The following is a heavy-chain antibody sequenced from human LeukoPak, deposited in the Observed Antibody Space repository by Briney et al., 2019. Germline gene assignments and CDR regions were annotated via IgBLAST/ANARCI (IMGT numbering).Heavy chain of an antibody. D-gene: IGHD2-21*01. CDR3: LRGGWGSLLDY. CDR1: GFSFSNYA. Sequence: GGSLRLSCAASGFSFSNYAMTWVRQAPGKGLEWVSTISSSGKSSDKTYYEDSVKGRFTISRDNSKNTLYLQVNRLRAEDTAMYYCLRGGWGSLLDYWGQGTLVTVSS. V-gene: IGHV3-23*01. J-gene: IGHJ4*02. CDR2: ISSSGKSSDKT.